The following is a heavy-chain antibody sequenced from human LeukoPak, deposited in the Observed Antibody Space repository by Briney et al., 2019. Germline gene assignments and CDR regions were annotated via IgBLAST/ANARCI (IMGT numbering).Heavy chain of an antibody. V-gene: IGHV1-69*13. J-gene: IGHJ6*03. CDR1: GGTFSSYA. D-gene: IGHD5-24*01. CDR2: IIPIFGTA. Sequence: SVKVSCKASGGTFSSYAISWVRQAPGQGLEWMGGIIPIFGTANYAQKFQGRVTITADESTSTAYMEQSSLRSEDTAVYYCARDKMAYYYYYMDVWGKGTTVTVSS. CDR3: ARDKMAYYYYYMDV.